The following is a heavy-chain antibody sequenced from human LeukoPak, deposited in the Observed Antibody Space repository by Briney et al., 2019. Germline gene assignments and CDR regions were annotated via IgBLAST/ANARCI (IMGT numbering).Heavy chain of an antibody. Sequence: ASVKVSCKASGYTFTSYGISWVRQAPGQGLEWMGWISAYNGNTNYAQKFQGRVIMTTDTSTSTAYMELRSLRSDDTAVYYCARDLPSLTPYKWFDAWGQGTLVTVSS. CDR1: GYTFTSYG. CDR2: ISAYNGNT. CDR3: ARDLPSLTPYKWFDA. J-gene: IGHJ5*02. V-gene: IGHV1-18*01. D-gene: IGHD2-2*01.